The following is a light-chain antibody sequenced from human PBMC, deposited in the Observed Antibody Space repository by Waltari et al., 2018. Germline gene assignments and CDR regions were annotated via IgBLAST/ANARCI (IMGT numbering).Light chain of an antibody. CDR1: ALPKKN. CDR2: EDT. V-gene: IGLV3-10*01. Sequence: SYELTQPPSVSVSPGQTARITSPGDALPKKNVYWYQPKSGQAPVPVIYEDTERPAGTPERFSGSSSGTMATLTISGAQVEDEADYYCYSGDDSGNQEVFGGGTKLTVL. CDR3: YSGDDSGNQEV. J-gene: IGLJ2*01.